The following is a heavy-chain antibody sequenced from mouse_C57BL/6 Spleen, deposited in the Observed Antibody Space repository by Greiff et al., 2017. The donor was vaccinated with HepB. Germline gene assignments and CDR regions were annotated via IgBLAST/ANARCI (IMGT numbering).Heavy chain of an antibody. CDR3: ARHGSSYYYAMDY. V-gene: IGHV5-9*01. CDR1: GFTFSSYT. D-gene: IGHD1-1*01. CDR2: ISGGGGNT. J-gene: IGHJ4*01. Sequence: EVKVVESGGGLVKPGGSLKLSCAASGFTFSSYTMSWVRQTPEKRLEWVATISGGGGNTYYPDSVKGRFTISRDNAKNTLYLQMSSLRSEDTALYYCARHGSSYYYAMDYWGQGTSVTVSS.